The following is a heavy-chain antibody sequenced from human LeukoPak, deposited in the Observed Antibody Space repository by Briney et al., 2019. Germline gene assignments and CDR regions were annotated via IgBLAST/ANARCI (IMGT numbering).Heavy chain of an antibody. Sequence: SETLSLTCTVSGGSISSYYWSWIRQPPGKGLEWIGYIYYSGSTNYNPSLKSRVTIPVDTSKNQFSLKLSSVTAADTAVYYCARVAYCGGDCYYFDYWGQGTLVTVSS. V-gene: IGHV4-59*01. CDR3: ARVAYCGGDCYYFDY. CDR2: IYYSGST. D-gene: IGHD2-21*02. CDR1: GGSISSYY. J-gene: IGHJ4*02.